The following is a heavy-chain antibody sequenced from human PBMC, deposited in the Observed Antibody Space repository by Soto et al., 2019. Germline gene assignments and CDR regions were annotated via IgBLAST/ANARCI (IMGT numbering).Heavy chain of an antibody. CDR3: AITHLRFGEHHY. CDR1: GYTFTSYD. D-gene: IGHD3-10*01. J-gene: IGHJ4*02. Sequence: QVQLVQSGAEVKKPGASVKVSCKASGYTFTSYDINWVRQATGQGLEWMGWMNPNSGNTGYAQKFQGRVTMTRYTSISTAYMELISLRSEDTAVYYCAITHLRFGEHHYWGQGTLVTVSS. V-gene: IGHV1-8*01. CDR2: MNPNSGNT.